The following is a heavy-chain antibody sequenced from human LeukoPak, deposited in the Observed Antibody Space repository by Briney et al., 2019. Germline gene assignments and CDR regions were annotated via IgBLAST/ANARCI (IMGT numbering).Heavy chain of an antibody. D-gene: IGHD3-22*01. J-gene: IGHJ3*02. V-gene: IGHV1-46*03. Sequence: ASVKVSCKASGYTFTSYYMHWVRQAPGQGLEWMGIINPSGGSTSYAQKFQGRVTMTRDTSTSTVYMELSSLRSEDTAVYYCARVSFSPPSYYYGSSGYYEGAFDIWGQGTMVTVSS. CDR1: GYTFTSYY. CDR2: INPSGGST. CDR3: ARVSFSPPSYYYGSSGYYEGAFDI.